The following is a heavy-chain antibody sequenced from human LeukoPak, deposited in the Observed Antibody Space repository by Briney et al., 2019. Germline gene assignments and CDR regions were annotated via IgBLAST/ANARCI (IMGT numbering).Heavy chain of an antibody. CDR3: GSPRTFSGRNVLDM. J-gene: IGHJ3*02. D-gene: IGHD3-10*02. CDR1: GFTFSSYA. CDR2: ISGSGGST. V-gene: IGHV3-23*01. Sequence: GGSLRLSCAASGFTFSSYAMSWVRQAPGKGLEWVSAISGSGGSTYYADSVKGRFTISRDNSKNTLYLQMNSLRAEDTAVYYCGSPRTFSGRNVLDMWGQGTMVTVSS.